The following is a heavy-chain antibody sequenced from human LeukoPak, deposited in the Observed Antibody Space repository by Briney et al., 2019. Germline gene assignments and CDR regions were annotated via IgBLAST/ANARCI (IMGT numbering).Heavy chain of an antibody. J-gene: IGHJ4*02. CDR3: ASFVDTAMPY. D-gene: IGHD5-18*01. Sequence: TGGSLRLSCAASGFSFSINAMTWVRQAPGKGLECVSAITGDGATTYYADSVRGRFTISRDNSKNTLYLQLNSLTAEDTAVYYCASFVDTAMPYWGQGTQVTVSS. CDR2: ITGDGATT. V-gene: IGHV3-23*01. CDR1: GFSFSINA.